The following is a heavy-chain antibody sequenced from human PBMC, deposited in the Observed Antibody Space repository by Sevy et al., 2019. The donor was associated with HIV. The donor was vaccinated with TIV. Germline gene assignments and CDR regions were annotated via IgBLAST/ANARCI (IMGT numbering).Heavy chain of an antibody. J-gene: IGHJ4*02. CDR1: GFTFSSYT. D-gene: IGHD2-21*01. Sequence: GGSLGLSCAASGFTFSSYTMHWVRQAPGKGLEWVALISYDGSDKYYGDSVKGRFTISRDNSKNTLYLQMNSLTPGDTAVYYCARDRYAGPNMSYLDYWAQGTLVTVSS. CDR2: ISYDGSDK. CDR3: ARDRYAGPNMSYLDY. V-gene: IGHV3-30*04.